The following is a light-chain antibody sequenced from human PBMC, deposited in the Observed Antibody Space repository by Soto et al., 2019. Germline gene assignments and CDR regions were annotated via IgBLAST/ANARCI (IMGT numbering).Light chain of an antibody. CDR2: KAS. J-gene: IGKJ2*01. V-gene: IGKV1-5*03. Sequence: DIQMTQSPSTLSAYVGDRVTITCRASQSISDSLAWYQQKLGKAPKLLIYKASILESGVPSRFSGSGSGTEFTLTINSLQPDGFATYFCQHYDTYSYNFGQGTKLEIK. CDR3: QHYDTYSYN. CDR1: QSISDS.